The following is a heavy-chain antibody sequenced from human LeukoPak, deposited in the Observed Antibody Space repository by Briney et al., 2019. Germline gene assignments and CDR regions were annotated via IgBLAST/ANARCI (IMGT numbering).Heavy chain of an antibody. CDR1: GFTFSSYA. CDR3: ARDMYCYGSGSYRFDY. V-gene: IGHV3-23*01. Sequence: PGGSLRLSCAASGFTFSSYAMNWVRQAPGKGLEWVPGISGSGTNTDYIDSVKGRFTVSRDNSKNTLYLQMSSLRAEDTAVYYCARDMYCYGSGSYRFDYWGQGTLVTVSS. D-gene: IGHD3-10*01. J-gene: IGHJ4*02. CDR2: ISGSGTNT.